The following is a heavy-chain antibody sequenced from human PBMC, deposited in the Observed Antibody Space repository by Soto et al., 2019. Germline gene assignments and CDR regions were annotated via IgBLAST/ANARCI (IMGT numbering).Heavy chain of an antibody. D-gene: IGHD6-19*01. CDR3: ARDGYSSGFDLYY. J-gene: IGHJ4*02. CDR2: IWYDGSNK. V-gene: IGHV3-33*01. CDR1: GFTFSSYG. Sequence: PGGPLRVSCAAAGFTFSSYGMHWVRQAPGKGLEWVAVIWYDGSNKYYADSVKGRFTISRDNSKNTLYLQMNSLRAEDTAVYYCARDGYSSGFDLYYWGQGTLVTVSS.